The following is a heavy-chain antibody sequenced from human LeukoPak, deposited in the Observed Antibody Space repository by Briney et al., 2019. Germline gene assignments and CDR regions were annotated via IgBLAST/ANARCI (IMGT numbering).Heavy chain of an antibody. J-gene: IGHJ5*02. D-gene: IGHD6-13*01. CDR1: GGSFSGYY. CDR3: ARLGIAAAGGWFDP. CDR2: IYYSGST. Sequence: SETLSLTCAVYGGSFSGYYWSWIRQPPGKGLEWIGSIYYSGSTYYNPSLKSRVTISVDTSKNQFSLKLSSVTAADTAVYYCARLGIAAAGGWFDPWGQGTLVTVSS. V-gene: IGHV4-34*01.